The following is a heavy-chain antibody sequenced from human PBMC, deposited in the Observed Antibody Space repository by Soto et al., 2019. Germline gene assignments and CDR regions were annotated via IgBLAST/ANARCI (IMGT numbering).Heavy chain of an antibody. D-gene: IGHD2-15*01. CDR1: GGSISSGGYY. CDR2: IYYSGST. Sequence: QVQLQESGPGLLKPSQTLSLTCTVSGGSISSGGYYWSWIRQHPGKGLEWIGYIYYSGSTYYNTSLKSRVTISVDTSKNHFSLKLSSVTAAVTAMYYCAREIKGYCSGSSCSNTWFDPWGQGTLVTLSS. V-gene: IGHV4-31*03. J-gene: IGHJ5*02. CDR3: AREIKGYCSGSSCSNTWFDP.